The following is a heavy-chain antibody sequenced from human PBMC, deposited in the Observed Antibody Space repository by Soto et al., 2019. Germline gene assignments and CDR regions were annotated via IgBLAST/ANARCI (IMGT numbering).Heavy chain of an antibody. D-gene: IGHD3-22*01. J-gene: IGHJ6*02. V-gene: IGHV5-10-1*01. CDR2: IDPSDSYT. Sequence: GESLKLSDTGSGCRFTRYWISGVRQMPGKGLEWMGRIDPSDSYTNYSPSFQGHVTISADKSISTAYLQWSSLKASDTAMYYCASLDFDSSGYSRYYYGMDVWGQGTTVTVSS. CDR3: ASLDFDSSGYSRYYYGMDV. CDR1: GCRFTRYW.